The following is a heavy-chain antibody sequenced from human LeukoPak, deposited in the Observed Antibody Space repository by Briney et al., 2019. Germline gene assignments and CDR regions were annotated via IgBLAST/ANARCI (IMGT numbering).Heavy chain of an antibody. D-gene: IGHD6-13*01. Sequence: PSETLSLTCTVSGGSISSGDNSWSWLRQPPGKGLEWIGYIYQSGNTFYNPSLKSRVTISADRSKNQFSLKLSSVTAADTAVYYCARDVIERESSSWYPITYWGQGTLVTVSS. CDR2: IYQSGNT. J-gene: IGHJ4*02. CDR1: GGSISSGDNS. V-gene: IGHV4-30-2*01. CDR3: ARDVIERESSSWYPITY.